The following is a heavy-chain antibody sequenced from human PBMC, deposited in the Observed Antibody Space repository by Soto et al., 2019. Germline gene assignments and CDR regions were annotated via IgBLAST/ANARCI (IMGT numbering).Heavy chain of an antibody. CDR2: ISYDGSNK. D-gene: IGHD2-21*02. V-gene: IGHV3-30*18. J-gene: IGHJ6*02. CDR1: GFTFSSYG. Sequence: QVQLVESGGGVVQPGRSLRLSCAASGFTFSSYGMHWVRQAPGKGLEWVAVISYDGSNKYYADSVKGRFTISRDNSKNTLYLQMNSLRSEDTAVYYCAKAGNGGNSYYYYGMDVWGQGTTVTVSS. CDR3: AKAGNGGNSYYYYGMDV.